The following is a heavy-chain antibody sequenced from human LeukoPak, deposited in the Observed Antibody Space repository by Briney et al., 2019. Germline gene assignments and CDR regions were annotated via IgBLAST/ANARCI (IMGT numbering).Heavy chain of an antibody. Sequence: GASLRLSCAPSGFTFSDYYMSSIRQAPGKGLEWVSYISSSGIYTKYAASVKGRFTISRDNAKNSLYLQMKSLRAEDTAVYYCARDRGAAAGDWGQGTLVTVSS. V-gene: IGHV3-11*06. D-gene: IGHD6-13*01. J-gene: IGHJ4*02. CDR2: ISSSGIYT. CDR1: GFTFSDYY. CDR3: ARDRGAAAGD.